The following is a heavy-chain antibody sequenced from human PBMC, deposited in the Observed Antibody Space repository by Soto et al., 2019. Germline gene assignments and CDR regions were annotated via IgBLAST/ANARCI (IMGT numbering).Heavy chain of an antibody. CDR1: GYTFTNYG. CDR3: ARVQQLVGYFYYYMDV. Sequence: QVQLLQSGAEVRKPGASVKVSCKASGYTFTNYGITWVRQAPGQGLEWMGGIGAYNGDTHYTQRLQGRVTMTTDTSTSTAYMELRGLRSDDTAIYYCARVQQLVGYFYYYMDVWGKGTTVTVSS. V-gene: IGHV1-18*01. CDR2: IGAYNGDT. D-gene: IGHD6-6*01. J-gene: IGHJ6*03.